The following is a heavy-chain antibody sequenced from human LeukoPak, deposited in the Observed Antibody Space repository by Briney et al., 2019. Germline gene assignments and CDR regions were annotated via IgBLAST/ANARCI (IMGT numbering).Heavy chain of an antibody. CDR3: ARGDGRGYYYYGMDV. CDR1: GLTFSSYA. J-gene: IGHJ6*04. D-gene: IGHD2-15*01. CDR2: ISYDGSNK. V-gene: IGHV3-30-3*01. Sequence: GGSLRLSCAASGLTFSSYAMHWVRQAPGKGLEWVAVISYDGSNKYYADSVKGRFTISRDNSKNTLYLQMNSLRAEDTAVYYCARGDGRGYYYYGMDVWGKGTTVTVSS.